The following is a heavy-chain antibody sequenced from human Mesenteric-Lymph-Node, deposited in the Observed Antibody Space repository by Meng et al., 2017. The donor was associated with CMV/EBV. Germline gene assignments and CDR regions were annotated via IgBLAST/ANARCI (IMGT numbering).Heavy chain of an antibody. V-gene: IGHV3-30*02. D-gene: IGHD3-3*01. CDR2: IRHDGSDK. CDR3: ARGFLEWLPYYTMDV. CDR1: GFTFSSYG. Sequence: GESLKISCATSGFTFSSYGMHWVRQAPGKGLEWVTFIRHDGSDKYYADSVKGRFTISRDDSKNTLYLQMNGLRVEDTAVYYCARGFLEWLPYYTMDVCGQGTTVTVSS. J-gene: IGHJ6*02.